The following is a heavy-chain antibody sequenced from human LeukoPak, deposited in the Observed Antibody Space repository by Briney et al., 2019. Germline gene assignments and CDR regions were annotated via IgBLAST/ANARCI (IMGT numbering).Heavy chain of an antibody. D-gene: IGHD3-22*01. CDR1: GFTFSNAW. Sequence: GGSLRLSCAASGFTFSNAWMSWVRRAPGKGLEWVSYISSSSSTIYYADSVKGRFTISRDNAKNSLYLQMNSLRAEDTAVYYCVRDHHRRHYDSQARDTFDIWGQGTMVTVSS. CDR3: VRDHHRRHYDSQARDTFDI. CDR2: ISSSSSTI. V-gene: IGHV3-48*01. J-gene: IGHJ3*02.